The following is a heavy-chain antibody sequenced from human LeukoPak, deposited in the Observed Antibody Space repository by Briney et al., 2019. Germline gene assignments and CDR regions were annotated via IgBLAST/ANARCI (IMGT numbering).Heavy chain of an antibody. V-gene: IGHV6-1*01. CDR3: ARYYFDSSGYVSETLHDAFDI. D-gene: IGHD3-22*01. Sequence: SQTLSLTCAISGDSVSSNSAAWHWIRQSPSRGLEWLGRTYYRSTWYNDYALSVKSRITIKPDTSKNQFSLQLNSVTPEDSAVYFCARYYFDSSGYVSETLHDAFDIWGQGTMVTVSS. CDR1: GDSVSSNSAA. J-gene: IGHJ3*02. CDR2: TYYRSTWYN.